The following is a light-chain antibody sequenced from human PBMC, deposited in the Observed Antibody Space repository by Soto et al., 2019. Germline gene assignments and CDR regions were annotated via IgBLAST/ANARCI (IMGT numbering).Light chain of an antibody. CDR3: CSYAGNYILV. CDR1: SSDVGAYNY. V-gene: IGLV2-11*01. J-gene: IGLJ2*01. Sequence: QSVLTQPRSVSGSPGQSVTISCSGTSSDVGAYNYVSWYQHHTGKAPKVMIYDVNKRPSGVPDRFSGSKSGNTASLTISGLQAEDEADYYCCSYAGNYILVFGGGTKLTVL. CDR2: DVN.